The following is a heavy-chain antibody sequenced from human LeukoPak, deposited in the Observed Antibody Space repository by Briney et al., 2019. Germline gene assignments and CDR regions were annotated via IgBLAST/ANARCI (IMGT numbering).Heavy chain of an antibody. J-gene: IGHJ4*02. CDR2: INPNSGGT. CDR3: ARVPSWSPESKTTDY. D-gene: IGHD3-3*01. CDR1: GYTFTGYY. V-gene: IGHV1-2*02. Sequence: GASVKVSCKASGYTFTGYYVHWVRQAPGQGLEWMGWINPNSGGTNYAQKFQGRVTMTRDTSISTAYMELSRLRSDDTAVYYCARVPSWSPESKTTDYWGQGTLVTVSS.